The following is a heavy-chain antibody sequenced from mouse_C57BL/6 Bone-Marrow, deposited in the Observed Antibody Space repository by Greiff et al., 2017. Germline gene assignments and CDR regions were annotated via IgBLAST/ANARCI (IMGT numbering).Heavy chain of an antibody. CDR1: GYTFTSYW. D-gene: IGHD4-1*01. Sequence: QVQLQQPGAELVRPGSSVKLSCKASGYTFTSYWMDWVKQRPGQGLEWIGNIYPSDSETHYNQKFKDKATLTVDKSSSTAYMQLSSLTSEYSAVYYCERAGRTWFADWGQGTLVTVSA. CDR3: ERAGRTWFAD. CDR2: IYPSDSET. V-gene: IGHV1-61*01. J-gene: IGHJ3*01.